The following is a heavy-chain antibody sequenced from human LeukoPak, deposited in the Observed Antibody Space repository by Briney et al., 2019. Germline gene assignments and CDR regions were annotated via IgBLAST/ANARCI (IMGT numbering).Heavy chain of an antibody. V-gene: IGHV3-33*06. D-gene: IGHD2-21*02. J-gene: IGHJ4*02. CDR2: VWYDGCHQ. CDR3: AKDKDTPATAQPQRGYFES. Sequence: GGSLRLSCAASTFTFSNYFMNWVRQAPGKGLEWVAVVWYDGCHQYYADSVKGRFTISRDNSKNTVDLQMNSLRVEDTAVYFCAKDKDTPATAQPQRGYFESWGQGTLVTVSS. CDR1: TFTFSNYF.